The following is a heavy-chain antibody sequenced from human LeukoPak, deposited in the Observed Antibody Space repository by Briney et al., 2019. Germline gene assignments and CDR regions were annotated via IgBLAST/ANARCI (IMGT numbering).Heavy chain of an antibody. CDR2: INHSGST. D-gene: IGHD4-17*01. J-gene: IGHJ4*02. V-gene: IGHV4-34*01. CDR3: ARGWGSDTVTKTPHDY. Sequence: LSETLSLTCAVYGGSFSGYYWSWIRQPPGKGLEWIGEINHSGSTNYNPSLKSRVTISVDTSKNQFSLKLSSVTAADTAVYYCARGWGSDTVTKTPHDYWGQGTLVTVSS. CDR1: GGSFSGYY.